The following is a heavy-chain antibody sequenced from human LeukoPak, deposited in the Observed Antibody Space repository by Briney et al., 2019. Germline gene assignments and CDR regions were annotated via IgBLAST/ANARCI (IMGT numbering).Heavy chain of an antibody. CDR3: ARGLWFGDENPPYFDY. Sequence: SETLSLTCTVSGGSISSSSYYWGWIRQPPGKGLEWLGSIYYSGSTYYNPSLKSRVTISVDTSKNQLSLKLSSVTAADTAVYYCARGLWFGDENPPYFDYWGQGILVTVSS. CDR1: GGSISSSSYY. CDR2: IYYSGST. D-gene: IGHD3-10*01. J-gene: IGHJ4*02. V-gene: IGHV4-39*07.